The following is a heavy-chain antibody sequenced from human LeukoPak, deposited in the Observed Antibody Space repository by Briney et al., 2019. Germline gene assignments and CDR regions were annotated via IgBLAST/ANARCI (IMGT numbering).Heavy chain of an antibody. CDR3: ARVRGGSYGMDV. CDR1: GCTFSSYG. V-gene: IGHV1-69*04. Sequence: SVKLSCTASGCTFSSYGICWVWMAPGQGLGWMGRIIPILGIANYAQKFQGRVTITADKSTSTAYMELSSLRSEDTAVYYCARVRGGSYGMDVWGQGTTVTVSS. J-gene: IGHJ6*02. CDR2: IIPILGIA. D-gene: IGHD1-26*01.